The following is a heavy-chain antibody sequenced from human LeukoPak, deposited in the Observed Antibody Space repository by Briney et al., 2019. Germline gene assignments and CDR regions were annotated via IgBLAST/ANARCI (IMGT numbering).Heavy chain of an antibody. J-gene: IGHJ4*02. D-gene: IGHD2-8*01. V-gene: IGHV4-34*01. CDR2: IIHSGST. Sequence: SETLSLTCGVYGGSFSGYYWTWIRQSPGMGLEWIGDIIHSGSTNYNPSLTSRVTISVDASKNQFSLELSSVTAADTAVYYYARGILVTVYAAFDYWGQGTLVTVSS. CDR3: ARGILVTVYAAFDY. CDR1: GGSFSGYY.